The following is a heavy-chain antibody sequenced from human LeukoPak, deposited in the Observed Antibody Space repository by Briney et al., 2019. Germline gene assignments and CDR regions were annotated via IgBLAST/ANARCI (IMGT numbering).Heavy chain of an antibody. Sequence: GGSLRLSCAPTGFTFNTVAMHWVRQAPGKGLEWLGLISYDGDKQIYPASVKGRFSFSRDNSNNTLYLRMNNLRPEATALYYCARESHEGATRAYNWFDPWGQGTLVSVSS. CDR1: GFTFNTVA. J-gene: IGHJ5*02. CDR2: ISYDGDKQ. CDR3: ARESHEGATRAYNWFDP. V-gene: IGHV3-30-3*01. D-gene: IGHD1-26*01.